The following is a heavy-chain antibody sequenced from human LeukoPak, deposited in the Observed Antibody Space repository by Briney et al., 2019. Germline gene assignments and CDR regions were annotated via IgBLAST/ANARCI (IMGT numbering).Heavy chain of an antibody. CDR3: ASAPLRGPLAAADY. CDR1: GGSLSGFY. Sequence: SETLSLTCAVYGGSLSGFYWNWIRQAPGKELEWIGEINHSGSTNYNPSLKSRVTILVDTSKNQFSLKLRSVTAADTAVYYCASAPLRGPLAAADYWGQGILVTVFS. CDR2: INHSGST. D-gene: IGHD6-13*01. V-gene: IGHV4-34*01. J-gene: IGHJ4*02.